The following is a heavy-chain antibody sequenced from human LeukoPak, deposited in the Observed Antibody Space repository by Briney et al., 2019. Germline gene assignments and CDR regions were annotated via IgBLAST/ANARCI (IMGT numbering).Heavy chain of an antibody. V-gene: IGHV3-21*01. Sequence: GGSLRLSCAATGFTFSSYSMNWVRQAPGKGLEWFSSISSSSSYIYYADSVKGRFTISRDNAKNSLYLQMNSLRAEDTAVYYCAREGRPVLRFLEWLPDAFDIWGQGTMVTVSS. CDR3: AREGRPVLRFLEWLPDAFDI. CDR2: ISSSSSYI. CDR1: GFTFSSYS. D-gene: IGHD3-3*01. J-gene: IGHJ3*02.